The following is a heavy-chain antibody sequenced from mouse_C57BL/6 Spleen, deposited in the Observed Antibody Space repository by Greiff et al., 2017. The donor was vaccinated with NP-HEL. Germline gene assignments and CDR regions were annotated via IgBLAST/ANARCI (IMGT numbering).Heavy chain of an antibody. Sequence: QVQLQQPGAELVKPGASVKMSCKASGYTFTSYWITWVKQRPGQGLEWIGDIYPGSGSTNYNEKFKSKATLTVDTSSSTAYMQLSSLTSEDSAVYYCARGGYCYGDAMDYWGQGTSVTVSS. CDR2: IYPGSGST. D-gene: IGHD2-12*01. CDR1: GYTFTSYW. J-gene: IGHJ4*01. V-gene: IGHV1-55*01. CDR3: ARGGYCYGDAMDY.